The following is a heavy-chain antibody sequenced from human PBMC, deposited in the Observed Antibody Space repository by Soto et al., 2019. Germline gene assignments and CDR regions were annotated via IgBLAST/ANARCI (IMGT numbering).Heavy chain of an antibody. V-gene: IGHV4-34*01. CDR2: INHSGST. CDR1: GGSFSGYY. D-gene: IGHD2-15*01. Sequence: SETLSLTCAVYGGSFSGYYWSWIRQPPGKGLEWIGEINHSGSTNYNPSLKSRVTISVDTSKNQFSLKLRSVTAADTAVYYCARRRRSGYSDYWGQGTLVTVSS. CDR3: ARRRRSGYSDY. J-gene: IGHJ4*02.